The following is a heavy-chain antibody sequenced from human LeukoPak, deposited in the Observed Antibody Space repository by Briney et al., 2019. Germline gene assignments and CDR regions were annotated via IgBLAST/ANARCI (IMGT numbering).Heavy chain of an antibody. J-gene: IGHJ4*02. CDR1: GGSISSSSYY. V-gene: IGHV4-39*01. D-gene: IGHD1-26*01. Sequence: PSETLSLTCTVSGGSISSSSYYWGWIRRPPGKGLEWIGSIYSSGSTYYNASLQSRVTISIETSKNQISLRLNSVTAADTAMYYCAKSGGYGLIDYWGQGTLVTVSS. CDR2: IYSSGST. CDR3: AKSGGYGLIDY.